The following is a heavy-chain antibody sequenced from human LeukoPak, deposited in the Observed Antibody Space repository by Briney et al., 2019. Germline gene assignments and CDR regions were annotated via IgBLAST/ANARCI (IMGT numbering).Heavy chain of an antibody. CDR3: ARLEQLWFPDAFDI. D-gene: IGHD5-18*01. Sequence: GASVKVSCKAFGYTFTSYGISWVRQAPGQGLEWMGWISAYNGNTNYAQKLQGRVTMTTDTSTSTAYMELRSLRSDDTAVYYCARLEQLWFPDAFDIWGQGTMVTVSS. CDR2: ISAYNGNT. J-gene: IGHJ3*02. CDR1: GYTFTSYG. V-gene: IGHV1-18*01.